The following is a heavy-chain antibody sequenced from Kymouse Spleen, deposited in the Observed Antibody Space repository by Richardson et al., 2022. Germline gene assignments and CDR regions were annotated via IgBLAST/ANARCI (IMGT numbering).Heavy chain of an antibody. V-gene: IGHV3-15*01. D-gene: IGHD3-10*01. CDR1: GFTFSNAW. CDR2: IKSKTDGGTT. Sequence: EVQLVESGGGLVKPGGSLRLSCAASGFTFSNAWMSWVRQAPGKGLEWVGRIKSKTDGGTTDYAAPVKGRFTISRDDSKNTLYLQMNSLKTEDTAVYYCTTYYYGSGSYYGYWGQGTLVTVSS. CDR3: TTYYYGSGSYYGY. J-gene: IGHJ4*02.